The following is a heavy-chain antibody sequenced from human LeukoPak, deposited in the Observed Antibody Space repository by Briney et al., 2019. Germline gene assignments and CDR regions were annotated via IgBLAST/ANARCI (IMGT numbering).Heavy chain of an antibody. CDR2: IYHSGST. Sequence: PSETLSLTCAVSGYSIRGDDYWGWIRQSPGKGLEWIGSIYHSGSTHYNPSPKSRVTISVDTSKNQFPLMLNSVTAADTAVYYCARNRSVTTTPGFDHWGQGTLVTVSS. CDR1: GYSIRGDDY. D-gene: IGHD4-17*01. CDR3: ARNRSVTTTPGFDH. V-gene: IGHV4-38-2*01. J-gene: IGHJ4*02.